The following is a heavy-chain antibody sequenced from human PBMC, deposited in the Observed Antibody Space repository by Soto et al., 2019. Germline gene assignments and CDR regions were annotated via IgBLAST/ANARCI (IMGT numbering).Heavy chain of an antibody. J-gene: IGHJ6*02. CDR1: GLTVSSNY. CDR2: IYSNGNT. D-gene: IGHD2-15*01. Sequence: EVQLVESGGGLVQPGGSLRLSCAASGLTVSSNYMSWARQTPGKGLEWVSVIYSNGNTYYADSEKGRFTISRDNSKNTVYLQMNSLRAEDTAVYYCAREQPPALDFGMDGWGQGTTVIVSS. V-gene: IGHV3-66*01. CDR3: AREQPPALDFGMDG.